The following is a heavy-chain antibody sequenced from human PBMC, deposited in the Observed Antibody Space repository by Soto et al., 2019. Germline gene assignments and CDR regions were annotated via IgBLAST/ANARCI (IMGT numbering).Heavy chain of an antibody. CDR1: GFTFSSYW. D-gene: IGHD3-22*01. CDR2: IKQDGSEK. J-gene: IGHJ5*02. CDR3: ARGGSYYDSSGYGNWFDP. Sequence: PGGSLRLSCAASGFTFSSYWMSWVRQAPGKGLEWVANIKQDGSEKYYVDSVKGRFTISRDNAKNSLYLQMNSLRAEDTAVYYYARGGSYYDSSGYGNWFDPWGQGTLVTVSS. V-gene: IGHV3-7*04.